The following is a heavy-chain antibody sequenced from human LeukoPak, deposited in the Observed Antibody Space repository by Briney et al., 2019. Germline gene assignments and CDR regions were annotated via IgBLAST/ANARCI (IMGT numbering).Heavy chain of an antibody. CDR3: AREIVVVPAAIRWFDP. Sequence: SETLSLTCTVSGGSISSYYWSWIRQPPGKGQEWIGYIYYSGSTNYNPSLKSRVTISVDTSKNQFSLKLSSVTAADTAVYYCAREIVVVPAAIRWFDPWGQGTLVTVSS. J-gene: IGHJ5*02. V-gene: IGHV4-59*01. CDR2: IYYSGST. CDR1: GGSISSYY. D-gene: IGHD2-2*01.